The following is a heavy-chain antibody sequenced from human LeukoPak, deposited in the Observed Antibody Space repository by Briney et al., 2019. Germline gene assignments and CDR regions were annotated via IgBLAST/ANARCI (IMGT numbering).Heavy chain of an antibody. V-gene: IGHV1-2*02. D-gene: IGHD3-10*01. CDR2: VNPNRRGT. CDR3: ARGLRISYGSGSNLDY. Sequence: ASVKVSCKASGYTFTGYYMLWVRLAPGQGLEWTGWVNPNRRGTNYAQKVQGRVTMTRDTSISTAYIELSRLRSDDTVVYYCARGLRISYGSGSNLDYCGQGTLVTVSS. CDR1: GYTFTGYY. J-gene: IGHJ4*02.